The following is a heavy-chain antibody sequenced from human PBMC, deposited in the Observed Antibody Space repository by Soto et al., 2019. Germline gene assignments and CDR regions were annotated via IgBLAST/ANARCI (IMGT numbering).Heavy chain of an antibody. CDR2: IYPGDSDT. CDR1: GYSFTSYW. D-gene: IGHD3-22*01. CDR3: ARLYDSSGYTHYYYGMDV. Sequence: GASLKISCKGSGYSFTSYWIGWVRQMPGKGLEWMGIIYPGDSDTRYSPSFQGQVTISADKSISTAYRQWSSLKASDTAMYYCARLYDSSGYTHYYYGMDVWGQGTTVTVSS. J-gene: IGHJ6*02. V-gene: IGHV5-51*01.